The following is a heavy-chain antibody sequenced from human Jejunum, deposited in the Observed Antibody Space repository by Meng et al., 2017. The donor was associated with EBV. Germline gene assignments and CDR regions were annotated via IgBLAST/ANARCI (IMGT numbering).Heavy chain of an antibody. V-gene: IGHV3-30-3*01. CDR3: TREIRGFYSAY. CDR2: ISYDGSNK. Sequence: GPRVGLGGGVVQPAMSLRLACVSSGFIFSDYAVHWVRQAPGKGLEWVASISYDGSNKYNADSVKCRFTISRDSSKNTMFLQMNSLRTEDTAVYYCTREIRGFYSAYWGQGALVTVSS. CDR1: GFIFSDYA. D-gene: IGHD2-21*01. J-gene: IGHJ4*02.